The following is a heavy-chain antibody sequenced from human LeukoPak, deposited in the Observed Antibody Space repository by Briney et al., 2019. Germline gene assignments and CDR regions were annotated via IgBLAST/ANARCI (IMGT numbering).Heavy chain of an antibody. CDR2: IYSGGST. D-gene: IGHD4-17*01. CDR3: ARENGEILDY. V-gene: IGHV3-66*01. Sequence: GGSLRLSCAASGFTVSSNYMSWVRQAPGKGLEWVSVIYSGGSTYYADSVKGRFTISRDNAKNSLYLQMNSLRAEDTAVYYCARENGEILDYWGQGTLVTVSS. J-gene: IGHJ4*02. CDR1: GFTVSSNY.